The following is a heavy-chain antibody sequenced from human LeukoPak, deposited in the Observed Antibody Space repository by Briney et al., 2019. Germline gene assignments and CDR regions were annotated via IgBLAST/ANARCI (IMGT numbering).Heavy chain of an antibody. V-gene: IGHV1-69*04. Sequence: SVKVSCKASGGTFSSYAISWVRQAPGQGLEWMGRIIPILGIANYAQKFQGRVTITADKSTSTAYMELSSLRAEDTAVYYCARARSRAYYYDSSGPGAFDIWGQGTMVTVSS. CDR1: GGTFSSYA. CDR3: ARARSRAYYYDSSGPGAFDI. D-gene: IGHD3-22*01. CDR2: IIPILGIA. J-gene: IGHJ3*02.